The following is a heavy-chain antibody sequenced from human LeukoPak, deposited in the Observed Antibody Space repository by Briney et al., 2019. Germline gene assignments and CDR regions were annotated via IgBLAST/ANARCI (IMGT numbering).Heavy chain of an antibody. CDR1: EFTFNTYW. J-gene: IGHJ4*02. V-gene: IGHV3-7*01. D-gene: IGHD7-27*01. CDR3: ARDLTGGDDYFDY. CDR2: INQDGTET. Sequence: PGGSLRLSCAASEFTFNTYWMSWVRQAPGKGLEWVGNINQDGTETFYADSVKGRFIISRDNAENSLYLQMNSLRAEDAAVYYCARDLTGGDDYFDYWGQGTLGTVS.